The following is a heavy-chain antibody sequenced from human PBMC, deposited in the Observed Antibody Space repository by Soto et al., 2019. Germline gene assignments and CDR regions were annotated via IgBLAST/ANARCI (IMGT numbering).Heavy chain of an antibody. CDR2: ISGGGAGT. V-gene: IGHV3-23*01. CDR1: GFTFGNYA. J-gene: IGHJ4*02. D-gene: IGHD2-15*01. Sequence: EVQLLESGGGLVQPGGSLRLSCAASGFTFGNYAMSWVRQAPGKGLEWVSSISGGGAGTYYADSVKGRFTISRDNAKNTLYLQMTSLRVEDTALYYCAKDVYCSGGSCFSDFDYWGQGTLVTVSS. CDR3: AKDVYCSGGSCFSDFDY.